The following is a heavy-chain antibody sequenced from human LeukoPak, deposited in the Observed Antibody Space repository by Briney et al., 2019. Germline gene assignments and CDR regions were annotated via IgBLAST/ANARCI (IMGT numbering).Heavy chain of an antibody. CDR1: GGSISSYY. Sequence: SETLSLTCTVSGGSISSYYWSWIRQSPGKGLEWIGYIYYSGSTDYNPSLKSRVTVSVDTSKNQFSLKLSSVTAADTAVYYCARQESYWFDPWGQGTLVAVSS. D-gene: IGHD3-10*01. CDR2: IYYSGST. V-gene: IGHV4-59*08. J-gene: IGHJ5*02. CDR3: ARQESYWFDP.